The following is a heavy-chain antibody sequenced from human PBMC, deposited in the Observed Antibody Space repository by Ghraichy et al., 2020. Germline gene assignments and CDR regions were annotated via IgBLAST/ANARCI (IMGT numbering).Heavy chain of an antibody. D-gene: IGHD3-10*01. V-gene: IGHV3-21*01. CDR3: ARASRAGSELADY. J-gene: IGHJ4*02. Sequence: GESLNISCAASGFTFSSYSMNWVRQAPGKGLEWVSSISSSSSYIYYADSVKGRFTISRDNAKNSLYLQMNSLRAEDTAVYYCARASRAGSELADYWGQGTLVTVSS. CDR1: GFTFSSYS. CDR2: ISSSSSYI.